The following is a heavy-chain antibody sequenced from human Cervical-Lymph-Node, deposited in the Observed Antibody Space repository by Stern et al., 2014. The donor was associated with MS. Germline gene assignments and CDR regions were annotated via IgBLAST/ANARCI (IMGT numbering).Heavy chain of an antibody. CDR3: ARYRGTFYFDN. CDR2: IILIFGTL. CDR1: GGTFSTYS. Sequence: QLQLVQSGAEVKRPGSSVRVSCKASGGTFSTYSISWVRQAPGQRLEWMGGIILIFGTLHYAQKFTGRLTMRADKSTSTVYLDLNSLRSEDTAMYYCARYRGTFYFDNWGQGTLVTVSS. J-gene: IGHJ4*02. D-gene: IGHD1-1*01. V-gene: IGHV1-69*06.